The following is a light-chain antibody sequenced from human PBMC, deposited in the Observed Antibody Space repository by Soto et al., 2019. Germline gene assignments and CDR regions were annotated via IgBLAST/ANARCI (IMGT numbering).Light chain of an antibody. CDR3: CSYAGSSTFLYV. Sequence: QSVLTQPASVSGSPGQSITISCTGTSSDVGSYNLVSWYQQHPGKAPKLMIYEGSKRPSGVSNRFSGSKSGNTASLTISGLQAEDEADYYCCSYAGSSTFLYVFGTGTKVPV. V-gene: IGLV2-23*03. CDR2: EGS. J-gene: IGLJ1*01. CDR1: SSDVGSYNL.